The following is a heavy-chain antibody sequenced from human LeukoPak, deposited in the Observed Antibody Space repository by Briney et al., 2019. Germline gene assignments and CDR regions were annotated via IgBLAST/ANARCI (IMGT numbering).Heavy chain of an antibody. J-gene: IGHJ4*02. CDR3: ARDFYFDY. V-gene: IGHV3-7*01. CDR2: IKHDGSEN. Sequence: PGGSLRLSCAAAGFTFSSYIMQWVRQAGRRGLEWVANIKHDGSENYYVDSVKGRFSISRDNAKNSLYLQMNSLRADDTAVYYCARDFYFDYWGRGTLVTVSS. CDR1: GFTFSSYI.